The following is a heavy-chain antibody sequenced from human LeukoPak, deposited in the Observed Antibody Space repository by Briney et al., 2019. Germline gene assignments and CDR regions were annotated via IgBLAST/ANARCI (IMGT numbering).Heavy chain of an antibody. CDR3: ARHRIVPYNWNEPDY. J-gene: IGHJ4*02. Sequence: GESLKISCKGSGYSFTSYWIGWVRQMPGKGLEWMGIIYPGDSDTRYSPSFQGQVTISADKSISTAYLQWSSLKASDTAMYYCARHRIVPYNWNEPDYWGQGTLVTVSS. CDR1: GYSFTSYW. D-gene: IGHD1-1*01. V-gene: IGHV5-51*01. CDR2: IYPGDSDT.